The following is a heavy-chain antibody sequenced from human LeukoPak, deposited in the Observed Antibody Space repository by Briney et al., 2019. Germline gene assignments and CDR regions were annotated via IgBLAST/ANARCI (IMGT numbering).Heavy chain of an antibody. J-gene: IGHJ3*02. Sequence: SETLSLTCTVSGGSISISSYYWSWIRQSPGKGLEWIGYVFYSGKTDYSPSLRSRVSMSVDTSENQFSLKVTSVTAADTAVYYCARDTNLRDSFDIWGQGTMVTVSS. CDR3: ARDTNLRDSFDI. V-gene: IGHV4-61*01. CDR1: GGSISISSYY. CDR2: VFYSGKT. D-gene: IGHD2-8*01.